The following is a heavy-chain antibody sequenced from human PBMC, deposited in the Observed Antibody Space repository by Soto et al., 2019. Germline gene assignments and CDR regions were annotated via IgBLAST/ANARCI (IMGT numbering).Heavy chain of an antibody. Sequence: SETLSLTCTVSGGSISSGGYYWSWIRQHPGKGLEWIGYIYYSGSTYYNPSLKSRVTISVDTSKKQFSVKLSSVNAAETAVYYCGRRDYYDRSGRHDAFDIWGQGTMVTVSS. CDR3: GRRDYYDRSGRHDAFDI. J-gene: IGHJ3*02. CDR2: IYYSGST. V-gene: IGHV4-31*03. CDR1: GGSISSGGYY. D-gene: IGHD3-22*01.